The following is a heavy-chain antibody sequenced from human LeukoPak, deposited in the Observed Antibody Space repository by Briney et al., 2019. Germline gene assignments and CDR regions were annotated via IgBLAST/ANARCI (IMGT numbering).Heavy chain of an antibody. CDR3: AKYSSSWYYYGMDV. Sequence: PGGSLRLSCAASGFTFSSYAMSWVRQAPGKGLEWVSAISGSGGSTYYADSVKGRFTISRDNSKNTLYLQMNSLRAEDTAVYYCAKYSSSWYYYGMDVWGQGTTATVSS. V-gene: IGHV3-23*01. D-gene: IGHD6-13*01. J-gene: IGHJ6*02. CDR1: GFTFSSYA. CDR2: ISGSGGST.